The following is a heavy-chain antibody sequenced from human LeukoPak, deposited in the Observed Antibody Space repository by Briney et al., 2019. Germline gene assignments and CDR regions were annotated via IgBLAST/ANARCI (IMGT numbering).Heavy chain of an antibody. D-gene: IGHD1-26*01. CDR3: ARDRNTGSSYENLFEY. Sequence: GGSLRLSCAASGFTFSSYWMHWVRQAPGKGLVWVSRINSDGSITSYADSAKGRFTISRDNAKNTLYLQMNSLRAEDTSVYYCARDRNTGSSYENLFEYWGQGSLVSVSS. CDR2: INSDGSIT. V-gene: IGHV3-74*01. J-gene: IGHJ4*02. CDR1: GFTFSSYW.